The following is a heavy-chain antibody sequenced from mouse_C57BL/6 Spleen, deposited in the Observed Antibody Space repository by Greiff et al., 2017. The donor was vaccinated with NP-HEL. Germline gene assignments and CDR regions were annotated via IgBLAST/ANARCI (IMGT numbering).Heavy chain of an antibody. D-gene: IGHD2-4*01. CDR1: GYTFTDYN. CDR3: ARWDYDGAWFAY. Sequence: VQLQQSGPELVKPGASVKMSCKASGYTFTDYNMHWVKQSHGKSLEWIGYLNPNNGGTSYNQKFKGKATLTVNKSSSTAYMELRSLTSEDSAVYYCARWDYDGAWFAYWGQGTLVTVSA. CDR2: LNPNNGGT. V-gene: IGHV1-22*01. J-gene: IGHJ3*01.